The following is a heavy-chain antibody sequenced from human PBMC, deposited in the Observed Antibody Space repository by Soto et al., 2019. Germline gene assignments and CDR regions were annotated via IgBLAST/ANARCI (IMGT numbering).Heavy chain of an antibody. D-gene: IGHD5-12*01. J-gene: IGHJ6*02. Sequence: SLTCTVSGGSISSGDYYWSWIRQPPGKGLEWIGYIYYSGSTYYNPSLKSRVTISVDTSKNQFSLKLSSVTAADTAVYYCARAWLQLYYYGMDVWGQGTTVTVSS. CDR2: IYYSGST. CDR1: GGSISSGDYY. V-gene: IGHV4-30-4*01. CDR3: ARAWLQLYYYGMDV.